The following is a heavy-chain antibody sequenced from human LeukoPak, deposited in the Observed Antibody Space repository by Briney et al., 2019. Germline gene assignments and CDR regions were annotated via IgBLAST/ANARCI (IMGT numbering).Heavy chain of an antibody. CDR2: ISSSSSYI. CDR3: ARATTFGGVIVIPRGYYYYGMDV. D-gene: IGHD3-16*02. CDR1: GFTFSSYS. J-gene: IGHJ6*02. V-gene: IGHV3-21*01. Sequence: PGGSLRLSCAASGFTFSSYSMNWVRQAPGKGLEWVSSISSSSSYIYYADSVKGRFTISRDNAKNSLYLQMNSLRAEDMAVYYCARATTFGGVIVIPRGYYYYGMDVWGQGTTVTVSS.